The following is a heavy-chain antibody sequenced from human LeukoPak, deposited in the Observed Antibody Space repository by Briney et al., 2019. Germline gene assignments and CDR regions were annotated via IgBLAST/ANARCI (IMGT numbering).Heavy chain of an antibody. D-gene: IGHD6-19*01. J-gene: IGHJ4*02. CDR2: ISSYNGNT. Sequence: GASVKVSCRLSGYTGIELSMHCVRQAPVQGLEWMGWISSYNGNTNYAQKLQGRVTMNTDTYTSTAYMELRSLRSDDTAVYYCARWTGYSSGEVDYWGQGTLVTVSS. V-gene: IGHV1-18*01. CDR1: GYTGIELS. CDR3: ARWTGYSSGEVDY.